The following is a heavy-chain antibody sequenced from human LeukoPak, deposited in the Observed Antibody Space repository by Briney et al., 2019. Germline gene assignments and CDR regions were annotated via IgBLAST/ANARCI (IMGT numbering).Heavy chain of an antibody. CDR1: GGSISSYY. V-gene: IGHV4-59*12. Sequence: SETLSLTCTVSGGSISSYYWSWIRQPPGKGLEWIGYIYYSGSTNYNPSLKSRVTMSVDTSKNQFSLKLSSVTAADTAVYYCARDSVYYDSSGYYYWYFDLWGRGTLVTVSS. CDR2: IYYSGST. CDR3: ARDSVYYDSSGYYYWYFDL. J-gene: IGHJ2*01. D-gene: IGHD3-22*01.